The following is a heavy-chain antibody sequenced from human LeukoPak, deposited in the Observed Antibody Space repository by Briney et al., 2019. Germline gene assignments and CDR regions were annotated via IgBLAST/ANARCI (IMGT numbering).Heavy chain of an antibody. D-gene: IGHD2-21*02. V-gene: IGHV3-23*01. Sequence: GGSLRLSCAASGFTFSSYAMSWVRQAPGKGLEWVSAISGSGGSTYYADSVKGRFIISRDNSKNTLYLQMNSLRAEDTAIYYCAKETGSGGDPFDYWGQGTLVTVSS. CDR2: ISGSGGST. J-gene: IGHJ4*02. CDR3: AKETGSGGDPFDY. CDR1: GFTFSSYA.